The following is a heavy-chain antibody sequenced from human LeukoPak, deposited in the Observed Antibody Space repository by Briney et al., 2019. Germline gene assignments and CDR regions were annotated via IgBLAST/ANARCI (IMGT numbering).Heavy chain of an antibody. J-gene: IGHJ4*02. D-gene: IGHD6-19*01. CDR1: GFTFSSYS. CDR3: ARDRAVAGTFAY. CDR2: ISSSSSYI. V-gene: IGHV3-21*01. Sequence: PGGSLRLSCAASGFTFSSYSMNWVRQAPGKGLEWVSSISSSSSYIYYAYSVKGRFTISRDNAKNSLYLQMNSLRAEDTAVYYCARDRAVAGTFAYWGQGTLVTASS.